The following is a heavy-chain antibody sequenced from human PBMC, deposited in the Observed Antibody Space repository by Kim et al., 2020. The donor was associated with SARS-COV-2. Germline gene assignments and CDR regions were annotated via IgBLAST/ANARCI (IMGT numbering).Heavy chain of an antibody. CDR1: GGSISSYY. CDR3: ARDCSGGSCYPLPYYYGMDV. D-gene: IGHD2-15*01. Sequence: SETLSLTCTVSGGSISSYYWSWIRQPAGKGLEWIGRIYTSGSTNYNPSLKSRVTMSVDTSKNQFSLKLSSVTAADTAVYYCARDCSGGSCYPLPYYYGMDVWGQGTTVTVSS. J-gene: IGHJ6*02. CDR2: IYTSGST. V-gene: IGHV4-4*07.